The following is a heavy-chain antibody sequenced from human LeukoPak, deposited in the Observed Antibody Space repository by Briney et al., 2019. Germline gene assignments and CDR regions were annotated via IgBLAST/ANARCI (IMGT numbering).Heavy chain of an antibody. CDR2: INPILGIA. V-gene: IGHV1-69*04. D-gene: IGHD3-10*01. CDR1: GGTFTSYA. Sequence: ASVKVSCKASGGTFTSYAISWVRQAPGQGLEWMGRINPILGIADYAQKFQGRVTITADKSTSTAYMELSSLRSEDTAVYYCARVNYYGSGCSPLRCDYWGQGALVTVSS. J-gene: IGHJ4*02. CDR3: ARVNYYGSGCSPLRCDY.